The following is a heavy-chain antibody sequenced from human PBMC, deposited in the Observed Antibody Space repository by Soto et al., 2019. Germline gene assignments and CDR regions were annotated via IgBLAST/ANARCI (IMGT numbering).Heavy chain of an antibody. Sequence: QVQLVQSGAEVKEPGSSVKVSCKASGGTLNNNGISWVRQAPGQGLEWMGGIIPIPGTTTYAQKFESRVRITADESTNTVFMELSSLLSDDTAIYYCAGRIGTPDRPEPTIFHYFSGLAICGQGTTVTVSS. CDR1: GGTLNNNG. V-gene: IGHV1-69*01. CDR3: AGRIGTPDRPEPTIFHYFSGLAI. J-gene: IGHJ6*02. CDR2: IIPIPGTT. D-gene: IGHD6-6*01.